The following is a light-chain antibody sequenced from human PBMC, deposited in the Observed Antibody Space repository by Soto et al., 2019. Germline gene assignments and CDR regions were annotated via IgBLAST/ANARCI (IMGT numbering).Light chain of an antibody. CDR3: QSYDTSLSAYV. CDR2: TNN. V-gene: IGLV1-40*01. Sequence: QSVLTQPPSVSGAPGQRVTISCTGSSSNIGADYDVHWYRQLPGTAPKLLIYTNNNRLSGVPDRFSGSKSGSSASLAISGLQAEDEADYYCQSYDTSLSAYVFGTGTKVTVL. CDR1: SSNIGADYD. J-gene: IGLJ1*01.